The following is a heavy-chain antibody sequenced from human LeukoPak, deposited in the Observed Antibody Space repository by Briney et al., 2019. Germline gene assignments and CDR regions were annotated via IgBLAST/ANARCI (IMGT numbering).Heavy chain of an antibody. D-gene: IGHD3-3*01. CDR3: ARGQITIFGVVIIPVGWFDP. Sequence: GASVKVSCKASGYTFTGYYMHWVRQAPGQGLEWMGWINPNSGGTNYAQKFQGRVTMTRDTSISTAYMELSRLRSDGTAVYYCARGQITIFGVVIIPVGWFDPWGQGTLVTVSS. CDR2: INPNSGGT. V-gene: IGHV1-2*02. CDR1: GYTFTGYY. J-gene: IGHJ5*02.